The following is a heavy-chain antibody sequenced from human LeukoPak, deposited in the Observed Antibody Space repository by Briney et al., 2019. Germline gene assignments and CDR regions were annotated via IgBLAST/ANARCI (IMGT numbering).Heavy chain of an antibody. CDR3: ARVSGAAFPFIDY. CDR1: GGSISSGDYY. CDR2: IYYRGRS. Sequence: SQTLSLTCTVSGGSISSGDYYWSWIRQPPGKGLEWIGYIYYRGRSYYNPFLKSRVTISVDTSKNQFSLKLSSVTAADTAVYYCARVSGAAFPFIDYWGQGTLVTVSS. D-gene: IGHD3-10*01. J-gene: IGHJ4*02. V-gene: IGHV4-30-4*01.